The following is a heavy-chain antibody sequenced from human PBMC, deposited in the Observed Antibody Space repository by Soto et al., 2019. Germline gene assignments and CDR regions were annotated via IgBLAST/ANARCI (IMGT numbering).Heavy chain of an antibody. CDR1: GFTFSSYE. CDR2: ISYDGTNK. CDR3: ATDLWPQAFDI. V-gene: IGHV3-30*03. J-gene: IGHJ3*02. Sequence: GVSLRLSCAASGFTFSSYEMNWVRLAPGKGLEWVAVISYDGTNKYYADSMKGRFTISRDNSKNALYLQMNSLRADDTAIYYCATDLWPQAFDIWGQGTMVTVSS.